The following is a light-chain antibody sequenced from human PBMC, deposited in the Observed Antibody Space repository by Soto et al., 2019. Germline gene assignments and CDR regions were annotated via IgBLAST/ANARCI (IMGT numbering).Light chain of an antibody. CDR3: CSYAVTFYV. CDR2: DVS. J-gene: IGLJ1*01. Sequence: QSALTQPRSVSGSHGHSVTISCTGTSTDVGASNNVSWYQQLPGRAPKLMIYDVSERPSGVTDRFSGSKSGNTASLTISGLQADDEADYYCCSYAVTFYVFGTGTKLTVL. V-gene: IGLV2-11*01. CDR1: STDVGASNN.